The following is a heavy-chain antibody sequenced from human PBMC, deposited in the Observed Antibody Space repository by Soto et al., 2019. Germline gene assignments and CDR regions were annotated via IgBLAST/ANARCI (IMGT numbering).Heavy chain of an antibody. V-gene: IGHV1-69*13. D-gene: IGHD3-22*01. Sequence: SVKVSCKASGGTFSSYAISWVRQAPGQGLEWMGGIIPIFGTANYAQKFQGRVTITADESTSTAYMELSSLRSEDTAVYYCAREEPYDSSGYTDNWLDPWGQGTMVTVYS. CDR1: GGTFSSYA. CDR3: AREEPYDSSGYTDNWLDP. J-gene: IGHJ5*02. CDR2: IIPIFGTA.